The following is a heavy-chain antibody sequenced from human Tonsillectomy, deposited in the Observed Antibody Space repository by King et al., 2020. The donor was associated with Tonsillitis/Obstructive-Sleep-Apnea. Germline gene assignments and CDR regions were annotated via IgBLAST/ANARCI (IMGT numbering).Heavy chain of an antibody. CDR3: ARDALITIFGEVFSPLDY. D-gene: IGHD3-3*01. J-gene: IGHJ4*02. V-gene: IGHV3-20*04. CDR1: GFTFDDYA. Sequence: VQLVESGGGVVRPGGSLRLSCAASGFTFDDYAMSWVRQAPGKGLEWVSGIDWSGGNTGYADSVKGRFTISRDNAKNFLYLQMNSLRAEDTALYYCARDALITIFGEVFSPLDYWGQGALVTVSS. CDR2: IDWSGGNT.